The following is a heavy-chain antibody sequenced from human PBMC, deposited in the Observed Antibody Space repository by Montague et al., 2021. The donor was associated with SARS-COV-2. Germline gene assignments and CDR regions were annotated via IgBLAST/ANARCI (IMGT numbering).Heavy chain of an antibody. Sequence: SETLSLTCTVSGDSISTSQYYWVWIRQPTGKGLDWFGTIYYSGSTYYYPSLKSRVSISENTTKNQFSLRLSSVTAADSAVYYCASLNIVARTDYYYGTDVWGRGTTATVPS. CDR3: ASLNIVARTDYYYGTDV. J-gene: IGHJ6*02. D-gene: IGHD5-12*01. V-gene: IGHV4-39*01. CDR2: IYYSGST. CDR1: GDSISTSQYY.